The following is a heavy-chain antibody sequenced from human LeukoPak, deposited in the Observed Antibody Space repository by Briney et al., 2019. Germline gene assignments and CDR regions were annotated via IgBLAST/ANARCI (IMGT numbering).Heavy chain of an antibody. D-gene: IGHD4-17*01. CDR2: ISYDGSNK. Sequence: PGRTLRLSCAAPGFTFSSYGMHWVRQAPGKGLEWVAVISYDGSNKYYADSVKGRFTISRDNSKNTLYLQMNSLRAEDTAVYYCAKDRFYGEYWGQGTLVTVSS. J-gene: IGHJ4*02. CDR3: AKDRFYGEY. V-gene: IGHV3-30*18. CDR1: GFTFSSYG.